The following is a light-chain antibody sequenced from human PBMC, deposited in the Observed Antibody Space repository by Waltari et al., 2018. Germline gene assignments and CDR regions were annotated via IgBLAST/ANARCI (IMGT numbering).Light chain of an antibody. V-gene: IGLV1-51*02. CDR1: SSNIGNNY. CDR2: ENS. Sequence: QSVLPQPPSVSAAPGQRVTISCSGGSSNIGNNYVSWYRQFPGTAPKLLIYENSERPSGIPGRFSGSQSGTSATLDITGLQAGDEADYYCGTWDSSLSGAVFGGGTHLTVL. CDR3: GTWDSSLSGAV. J-gene: IGLJ7*01.